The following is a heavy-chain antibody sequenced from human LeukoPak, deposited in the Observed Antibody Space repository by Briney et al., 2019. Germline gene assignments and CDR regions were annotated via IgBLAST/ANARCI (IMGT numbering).Heavy chain of an antibody. V-gene: IGHV3-48*03. Sequence: GGSLSLSCAASGFTFSSYEMNWVRQAPGKGLEWVSKISSSGSAIYYADSVKGRFTISRDNAKSTLYLQMNSLRVEDTAVHYCARGGSLGYWGQGTLVTVSS. CDR2: ISSSGSAI. D-gene: IGHD6-19*01. CDR1: GFTFSSYE. CDR3: ARGGSLGY. J-gene: IGHJ4*02.